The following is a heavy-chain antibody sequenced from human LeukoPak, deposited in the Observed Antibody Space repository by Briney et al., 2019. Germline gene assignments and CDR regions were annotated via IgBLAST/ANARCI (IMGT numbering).Heavy chain of an antibody. D-gene: IGHD3-16*01. J-gene: IGHJ6*03. CDR3: ARDSRGSPYYYYYYMDV. V-gene: IGHV1-18*01. Sequence: GASVKVSCKASGYTFTSYGISWVRQAPGQGLEWMGWISAYNGNTNYAQKLQGRVTMTTDTSTSTAYMELRSLRSDDTAVYYCARDSRGSPYYYYYYMDVWGKGTTVTVSS. CDR1: GYTFTSYG. CDR2: ISAYNGNT.